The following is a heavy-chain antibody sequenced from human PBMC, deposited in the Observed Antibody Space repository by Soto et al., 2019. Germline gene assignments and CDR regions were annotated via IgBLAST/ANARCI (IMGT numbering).Heavy chain of an antibody. J-gene: IGHJ6*02. V-gene: IGHV3-53*04. CDR1: GFTVSSNY. Sequence: GGSLRLSCAASGFTVSSNYMSWVRQAPGKGLEWVSVIYSGGSTYYADSVKGRFTISRHNSKNTLYLQMNSLRAEDTAVYYCAKEPVVGYCSGGSCYLRPPYYYYGMDVWGQGTTVTVSS. D-gene: IGHD2-15*01. CDR2: IYSGGST. CDR3: AKEPVVGYCSGGSCYLRPPYYYYGMDV.